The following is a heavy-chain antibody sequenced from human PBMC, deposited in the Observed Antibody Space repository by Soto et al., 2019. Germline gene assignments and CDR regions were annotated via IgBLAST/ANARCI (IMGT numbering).Heavy chain of an antibody. CDR2: IIPIFGTA. D-gene: IGHD2-15*01. V-gene: IGHV1-69*13. CDR1: GGTFSSYA. CDR3: ASGPRVAYYYYYGMDV. J-gene: IGHJ6*02. Sequence: SVKVSCKASGGTFSSYAISWVRQAPGQGLEWMGGIIPIFGTANYAQKFQGRVTITADESTSTAYMELSSLRSEDTAVYYCASGPRVAYYYYYGMDVWGQGTTVTVSS.